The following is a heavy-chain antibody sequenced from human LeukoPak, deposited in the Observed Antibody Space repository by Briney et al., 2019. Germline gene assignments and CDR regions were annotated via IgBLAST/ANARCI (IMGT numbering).Heavy chain of an antibody. D-gene: IGHD1-26*01. J-gene: IGHJ4*02. CDR1: GFTFSSYS. V-gene: IGHV3-48*04. CDR3: PRPVGATGVDY. CDR2: ISSSSSTI. Sequence: PGGSLRLSCAASGFTFSSYSMNWVRQAPGKGLEWVSYISSSSSTIYYADSVKGRFTISRDNAKNSLYLQMNSLRAEDTAVYYCPRPVGATGVDYWGQGTLVTVSS.